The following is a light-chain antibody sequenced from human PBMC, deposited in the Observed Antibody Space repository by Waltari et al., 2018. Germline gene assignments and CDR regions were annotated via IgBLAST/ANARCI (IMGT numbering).Light chain of an antibody. CDR1: QSISRN. CDR3: QQYNNWRT. CDR2: GAS. Sequence: EVLMTQSPATLSVSPGERATLSCRASQSISRNLAWYQQKPGQAPRLRIYGASTRAPGIPDRFSGSGSGTEVTLSISGVQSEDFGVYYCQQYNNWRTFGQGTRLEI. V-gene: IGKV3D-15*01. J-gene: IGKJ2*01.